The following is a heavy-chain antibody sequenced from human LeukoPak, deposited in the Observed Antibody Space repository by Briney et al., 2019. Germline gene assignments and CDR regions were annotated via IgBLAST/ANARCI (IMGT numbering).Heavy chain of an antibody. D-gene: IGHD1-26*01. CDR1: GFTFSSYS. V-gene: IGHV3-21*01. Sequence: GGSLRLSCAASGFTFSSYSMNRVRQAPGKGLEWVSSISGSSTYIYYADSVKGRFTISRDNAKNSLYLQMNSLRAEDTAVYYCARDSSGSYMFDYWGQGTLVTVSS. CDR2: ISGSSTYI. CDR3: ARDSSGSYMFDY. J-gene: IGHJ4*02.